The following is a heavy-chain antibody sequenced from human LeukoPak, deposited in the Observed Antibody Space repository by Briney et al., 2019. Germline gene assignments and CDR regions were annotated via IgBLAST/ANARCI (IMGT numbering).Heavy chain of an antibody. CDR1: GGTFSSYA. CDR3: AREDPYNWNYCLDY. J-gene: IGHJ4*02. Sequence: SVKVTCKASGGTFSSYAISWVRQAPGQGLEWMGRIIPILGIANYAQKLQGRVTITADKSTSTAYMELSSLRSEDTAVYYCAREDPYNWNYCLDYWGQGTLVTVSS. CDR2: IIPILGIA. D-gene: IGHD1-7*01. V-gene: IGHV1-69*04.